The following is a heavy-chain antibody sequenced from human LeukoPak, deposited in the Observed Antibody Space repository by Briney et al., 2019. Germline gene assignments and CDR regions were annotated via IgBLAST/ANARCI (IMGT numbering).Heavy chain of an antibody. V-gene: IGHV4-59*01. D-gene: IGHD3-3*01. J-gene: IGHJ6*03. CDR2: IYYSGST. Sequence: KPSETLSLTCTVSGGSISSYYWSWIRQPPGKGLEWIRYIYYSGSTNYNPSLKSRVTISVDTSKNQFSLKLSSVTAADTAVYYCARAIAIFGVVIWDHYYYMDVWGKGTTVTVSS. CDR1: GGSISSYY. CDR3: ARAIAIFGVVIWDHYYYMDV.